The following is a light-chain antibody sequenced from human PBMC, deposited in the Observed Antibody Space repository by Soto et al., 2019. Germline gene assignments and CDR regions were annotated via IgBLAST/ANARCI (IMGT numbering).Light chain of an antibody. CDR3: SSYTSDSSYV. V-gene: IGLV2-14*01. J-gene: IGLJ1*01. CDR2: AVS. CDR1: SSDFGLYGY. Sequence: QSALTQPASVSGSPGQSITISCTGTSSDFGLYGYVSWYQQHPGKAPQLMIYAVSNRPSGVSNRFSASKSGNTASLFISGLQAEDEADYYCSSYTSDSSYVFGSGTKVTVL.